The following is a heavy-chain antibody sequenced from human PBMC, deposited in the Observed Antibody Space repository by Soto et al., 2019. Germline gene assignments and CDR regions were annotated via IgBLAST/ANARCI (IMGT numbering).Heavy chain of an antibody. J-gene: IGHJ2*01. CDR3: XXSXTLXAVAGTVWYFDL. Sequence: QVQLVQSGAEVKKPGSSVKVSCKASGGTFSSYAISWVRQAPGQGLEWMGGIIPIFGTANYAQKFQGRVTXXXXXSTXXXXXXXXXXXXXXXXXXXXXXSXTLXAVAGTVWYFDLWGRGTLVTVSS. CDR2: IIPIFGTA. V-gene: IGHV1-69*01. D-gene: IGHD6-19*01. CDR1: GGTFSSYA.